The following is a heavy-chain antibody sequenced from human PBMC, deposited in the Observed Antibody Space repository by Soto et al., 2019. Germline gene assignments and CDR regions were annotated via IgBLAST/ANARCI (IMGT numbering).Heavy chain of an antibody. D-gene: IGHD3-22*01. J-gene: IGHJ4*02. CDR3: ARDHYYDSSGYYYLDY. Sequence: PSETLSLTCAVSGGSTSSSNWWSWVRQPPGKGLEWIGEIYHSGSTNYNPSLKSRVTISVDKSKNQFSLKLSSVTAADTAVYYCARDHYYDSSGYYYLDYWGQGTLVTVSS. V-gene: IGHV4-4*02. CDR2: IYHSGST. CDR1: GGSTSSSNW.